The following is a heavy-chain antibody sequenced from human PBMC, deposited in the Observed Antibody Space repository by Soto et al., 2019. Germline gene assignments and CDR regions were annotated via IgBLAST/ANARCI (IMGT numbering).Heavy chain of an antibody. D-gene: IGHD6-19*01. J-gene: IGHJ5*02. CDR1: GYTFTSYY. CDR2: INPSGGST. Sequence: GASVKVSCTASGYTFTSYYMHWVRQAPGQGLEWMGIINPSGGSTSYAQKFQGRVTMTRDTSTSTVYMELSSLRSEDTAVYYCARAYSSGWYSPEINWFDPWGQGTLVTVSS. CDR3: ARAYSSGWYSPEINWFDP. V-gene: IGHV1-46*03.